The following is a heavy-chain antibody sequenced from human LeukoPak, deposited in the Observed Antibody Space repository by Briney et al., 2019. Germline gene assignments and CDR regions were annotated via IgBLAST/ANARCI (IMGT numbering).Heavy chain of an antibody. CDR2: ISSSSSYI. J-gene: IGHJ4*02. V-gene: IGHV3-21*01. Sequence: GGSLRLSCAASGFTISSYSMNWVRQAPGKGLEWVSFISSSSSYIYYADSVKGRFTISRDNAKNSLYLQMNSLRAEDTAVYYCARSSHYYDSSGSYYVLDYWGQGTLVTVSS. CDR1: GFTISSYS. CDR3: ARSSHYYDSSGSYYVLDY. D-gene: IGHD3-22*01.